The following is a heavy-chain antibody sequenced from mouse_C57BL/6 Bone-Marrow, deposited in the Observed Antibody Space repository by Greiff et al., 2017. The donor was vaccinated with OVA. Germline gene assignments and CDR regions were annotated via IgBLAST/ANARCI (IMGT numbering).Heavy chain of an antibody. Sequence: VQLQQSGAELMKPGASVKLSCKATGYTFTGYWIEWVKQRPGHGLEWIGEILPGSGSTNYNEKFKGKATFTADTSSNTAYMQLSSLTTEDSAIFYWAGFPRFYYYDSSYGYWGQGTTLTVSS. CDR3: AGFPRFYYYDSSYGY. CDR2: ILPGSGST. CDR1: GYTFTGYW. J-gene: IGHJ2*01. D-gene: IGHD1-1*01. V-gene: IGHV1-9*01.